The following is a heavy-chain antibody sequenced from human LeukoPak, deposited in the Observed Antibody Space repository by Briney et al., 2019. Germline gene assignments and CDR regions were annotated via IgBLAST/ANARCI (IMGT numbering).Heavy chain of an antibody. V-gene: IGHV4-34*01. CDR3: ARGGLLVNSDY. J-gene: IGHJ4*02. Sequence: PSETLPLTCAVYGGSFSGYYWSWVRQPPGKGREWIGENNHSGRTNSHPSLKSRITLSVDTSNHQFSLKLSSVTAADTAVYYCARGGLLVNSDYWGQGTLVTVSS. CDR2: NNHSGRT. CDR1: GGSFSGYY. D-gene: IGHD2-8*02.